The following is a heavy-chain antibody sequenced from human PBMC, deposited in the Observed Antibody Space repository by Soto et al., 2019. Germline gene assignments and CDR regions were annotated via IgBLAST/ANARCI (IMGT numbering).Heavy chain of an antibody. CDR1: GYIFTIYG. CDR2: VIAYNYDT. Sequence: ASVKVSCKTSGYIFTIYGVACVLQSPGQGLEWMGWVIAYNYDTTYAQNVQGRVTMTTDTSTSTAYMELTSLRSDDTAVYYCARVGSVAAGRPFDYWGQGTLVTVSS. D-gene: IGHD6-25*01. V-gene: IGHV1-18*01. J-gene: IGHJ4*02. CDR3: ARVGSVAAGRPFDY.